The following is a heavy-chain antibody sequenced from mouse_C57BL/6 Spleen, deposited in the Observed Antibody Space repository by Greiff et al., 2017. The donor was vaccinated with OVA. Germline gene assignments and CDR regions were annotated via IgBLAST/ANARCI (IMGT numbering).Heavy chain of an antibody. V-gene: IGHV1-20*01. CDR3: ARGGSFFDY. D-gene: IGHD3-1*01. CDR1: GYSFTGYF. Sequence: EVKVVESGPELVKPGDSVKISCKASGYSFTGYFMNWVMQSHGKSLEWIGRINPYNGDTFYNQKFKGKATLTVDKSSSTAHMELRSLTSEDSAVYYCARGGSFFDYWGQGTTLTVSS. J-gene: IGHJ2*01. CDR2: INPYNGDT.